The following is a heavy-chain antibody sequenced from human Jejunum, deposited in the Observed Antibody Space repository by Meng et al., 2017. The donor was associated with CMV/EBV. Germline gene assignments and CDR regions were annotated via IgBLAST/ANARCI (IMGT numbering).Heavy chain of an antibody. V-gene: IGHV4-30-4*01. CDR3: ARGQRSYSGSYPEWFDP. Sequence: QVPLQESGPGLVKPSPTLSLTCTVSGGSISSGDYYWSWIRQPPGKGLEWIGCIYYSGSTYYNPSLKGRVTISVDTSKNQFSLNLSSVTAADTAVYYCARGQRSYSGSYPEWFDPWGQGTLVTVSS. J-gene: IGHJ5*02. CDR2: IYYSGST. D-gene: IGHD1-26*01. CDR1: GGSISSGDYY.